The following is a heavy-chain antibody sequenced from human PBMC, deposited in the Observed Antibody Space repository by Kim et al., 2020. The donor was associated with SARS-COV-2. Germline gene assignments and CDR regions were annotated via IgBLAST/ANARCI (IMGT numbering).Heavy chain of an antibody. V-gene: IGHV4-59*01. CDR1: GETISSFH. CDR3: ARHNYYDSGTYPPYYYGM. CDR2: IFYSGST. D-gene: IGHD3-10*01. J-gene: IGHJ6*01. Sequence: SETLSLTCTVSGETISSFHWSWIRQPPGKGLEWIGYIFYSGSTNYNPSLKSRVTMSVDTSKNQFSLRLSSVTAADTAVYYCARHNYYDSGTYPPYYYGM.